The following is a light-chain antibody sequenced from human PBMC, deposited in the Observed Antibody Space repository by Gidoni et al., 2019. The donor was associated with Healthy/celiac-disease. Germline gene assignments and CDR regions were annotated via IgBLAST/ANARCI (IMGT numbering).Light chain of an antibody. J-gene: IGKJ1*01. Sequence: EIALTQSPGTLSLSPGESATLSCRASQSVSISYLAWYQQKPGQAPRLLIYGASSRATGIPDRFSGSGSGTDFTLTISRLEPEDFAVYYCQQYGSSPRTFXXXTKVEIK. CDR2: GAS. V-gene: IGKV3-20*01. CDR1: QSVSISY. CDR3: QQYGSSPRT.